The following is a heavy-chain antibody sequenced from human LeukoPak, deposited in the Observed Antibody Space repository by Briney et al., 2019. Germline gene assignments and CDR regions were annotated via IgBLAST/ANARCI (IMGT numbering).Heavy chain of an antibody. Sequence: GGSLRLSCAASGFTFSRYWMSWVRQAPGKGLEWVPSIFPSGGEIHYADSVRGRFTISRDNSKSTLSLQMNSLRAEATAIYYCATYRQVLLPFESWGQGTLVTVSS. CDR2: IFPSGGEI. J-gene: IGHJ4*02. CDR3: ATYRQVLLPFES. D-gene: IGHD2-8*02. V-gene: IGHV3-23*01. CDR1: GFTFSRYW.